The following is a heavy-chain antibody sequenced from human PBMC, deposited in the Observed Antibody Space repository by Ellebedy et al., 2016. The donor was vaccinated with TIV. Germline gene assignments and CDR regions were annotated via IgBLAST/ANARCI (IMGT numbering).Heavy chain of an antibody. D-gene: IGHD2-2*01. J-gene: IGHJ3*01. CDR2: IYPPDSDT. Sequence: GRSLRLSXQGSGYRFSAYWTGWVRQMPGKGLEWMGYIYPPDSDTRYSPSFQGQVTISVDKSMNTAYLQWSSLKASDTAIYYCARRAIFTSDAFDFWGQGTVVTVSS. CDR3: ARRAIFTSDAFDF. V-gene: IGHV5-51*01. CDR1: GYRFSAYW.